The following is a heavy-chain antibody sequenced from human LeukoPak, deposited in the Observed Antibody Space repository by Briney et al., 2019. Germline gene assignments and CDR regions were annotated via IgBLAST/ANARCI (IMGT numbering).Heavy chain of an antibody. CDR3: ARSDPAVAVAGTVVDY. CDR1: GYTFTSYA. V-gene: IGHV7-4-1*02. Sequence: ASVKVSRKASGYTFTSYAMNWVRQAPGQGLEWMGWINTNTGNPTYAQGFTGRFVFSLDTSVSTAYLQISSLKAEDTAVYYCARSDPAVAVAGTVVDYWGQGTLVTVSS. J-gene: IGHJ4*02. D-gene: IGHD6-19*01. CDR2: INTNTGNP.